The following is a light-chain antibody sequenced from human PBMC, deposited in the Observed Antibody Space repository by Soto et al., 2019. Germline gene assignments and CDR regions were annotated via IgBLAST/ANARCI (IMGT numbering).Light chain of an antibody. Sequence: QSALTQPASVSGSPGRSITISCTGTSSDVGDYNYVSWYQQHPGKAPKLMIYDVSNRPSGVSNRFSGSKSGNTASLTISGLQAEDEADYYCSSYTGSSVVFGGGTKLTVL. J-gene: IGLJ2*01. CDR2: DVS. CDR1: SSDVGDYNY. V-gene: IGLV2-14*03. CDR3: SSYTGSSVV.